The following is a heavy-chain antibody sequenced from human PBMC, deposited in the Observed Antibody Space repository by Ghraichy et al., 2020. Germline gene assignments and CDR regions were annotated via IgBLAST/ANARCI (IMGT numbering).Heavy chain of an antibody. V-gene: IGHV4-30-4*01. Sequence: LRLSCTVSGGSISSGDYYWSWIRQPPGKGLEWIGYIYYSGSTYYNPSLKSRVTISVDTSKNQFSLKLSSVTAADTAVYYCARVGLRHLFDLWGRGTLVTVSS. CDR1: GGSISSGDYY. CDR3: ARVGLRHLFDL. J-gene: IGHJ2*01. CDR2: IYYSGST. D-gene: IGHD5-12*01.